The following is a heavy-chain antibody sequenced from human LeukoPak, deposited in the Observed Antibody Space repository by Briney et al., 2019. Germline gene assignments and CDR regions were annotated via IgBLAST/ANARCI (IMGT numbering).Heavy chain of an antibody. V-gene: IGHV3-74*01. CDR3: ARDHYGGNSDY. J-gene: IGHJ4*02. CDR1: GFSFSSYW. CDR2: INTDGSAT. Sequence: GWSLRLSCAASGFSFSSYWMHWVRQAPGKGLLWVSRINTDGSATYYADSVKGRFTISRDNAKNTVYLQMNSLRAEDTAVYYCARDHYGGNSDYWGQGTLVTVSS. D-gene: IGHD4-23*01.